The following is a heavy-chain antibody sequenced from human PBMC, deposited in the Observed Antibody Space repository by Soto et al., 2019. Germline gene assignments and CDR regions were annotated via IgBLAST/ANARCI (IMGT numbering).Heavy chain of an antibody. V-gene: IGHV1-8*01. CDR1: GYTFTHYD. J-gene: IGHJ4*02. CDR3: ARGEWGAPFDF. Sequence: QVQLVQSGADMKKPGASVKVSCKASGYTFTHYDINWVRQATGQGLEWMGWMNPNTGNTVFAQKVQDRVTMTRNTSIRPAYMQLSSLRSEDTALYFCARGEWGAPFDFWGKGTPVTVAS. D-gene: IGHD1-26*01. CDR2: MNPNTGNT.